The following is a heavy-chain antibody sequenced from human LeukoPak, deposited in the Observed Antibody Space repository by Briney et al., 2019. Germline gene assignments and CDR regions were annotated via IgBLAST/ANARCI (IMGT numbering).Heavy chain of an antibody. V-gene: IGHV3-23*01. CDR1: GFTFSSYA. CDR2: ISGSGGST. CDR3: AKGISSWYDYFDY. Sequence: PGGSLRLSCAASGFTFSSYAMSWVRQAPGKGLEWVSAISGSGGSTYYADSVEGRFTISRDNSKNTLYLQMNSLRAEDTAVYYCAKGISSWYDYFDYWGQGTLVTVSS. D-gene: IGHD6-13*01. J-gene: IGHJ4*02.